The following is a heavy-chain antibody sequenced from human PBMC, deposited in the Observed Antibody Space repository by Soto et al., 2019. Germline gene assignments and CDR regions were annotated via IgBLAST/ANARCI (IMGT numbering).Heavy chain of an antibody. V-gene: IGHV3-33*01. CDR3: ARAKRITGTSQNLDY. J-gene: IGHJ4*02. CDR2: IWYDGSNK. Sequence: QVQLVESGGGVVQPGRSLRLSCAASGFTFSSYGMHWVRQAPGKGLECVAVIWYDGSNKYYADGVKGRFTISRDNSKNPMYLQMNSLRAEDTAVYYCARAKRITGTSQNLDYRGQGTLVTLSS. D-gene: IGHD1-7*01. CDR1: GFTFSSYG.